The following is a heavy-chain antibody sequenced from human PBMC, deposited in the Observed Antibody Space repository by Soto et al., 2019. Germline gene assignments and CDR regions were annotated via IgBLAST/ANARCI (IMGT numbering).Heavy chain of an antibody. J-gene: IGHJ6*02. CDR1: RGSISSSSYC. Sequence: SDTLSLTCTVSRGSISSSSYCRGRIRHPPVQGLQWIGSISYSVSLYYNPSLESRVPRSVDXSKSHFSLKLSCVAAAERAVYYFARLYGKWFGDENYYCYGMDVWGLGTTVTVSS. V-gene: IGHV4-39*02. D-gene: IGHD3-10*01. CDR3: ARLYGKWFGDENYYCYGMDV. CDR2: ISYSVSL.